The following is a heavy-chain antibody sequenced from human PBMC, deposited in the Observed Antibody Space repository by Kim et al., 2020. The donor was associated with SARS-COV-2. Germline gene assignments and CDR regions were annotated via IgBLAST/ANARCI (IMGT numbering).Heavy chain of an antibody. D-gene: IGHD3-10*01. V-gene: IGHV4-39*07. CDR3: ARTQYLYGSGSPWY. CDR1: GGSIYSNTYY. J-gene: IGHJ4*02. Sequence: SETLSLTCTVSGGSIYSNTYYWGWIRQPPGKGLEWIGSIYYSGSTYYKSSLKSRVTMSIDTSKNQFSLKLTSVTAADTAVYYCARTQYLYGSGSPWYWGQGTLVTVSS. CDR2: IYYSGST.